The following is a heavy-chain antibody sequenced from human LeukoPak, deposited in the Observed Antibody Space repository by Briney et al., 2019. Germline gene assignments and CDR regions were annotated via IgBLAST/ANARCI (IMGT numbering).Heavy chain of an antibody. CDR1: GFTFSDYY. Sequence: GGSLRLSCAASGFTFSDYYMSWIRQAPGKGLEWVSYISSSSSTIYYADSVKGRFTISRDNAKNSLYLQMNSLRDEDTAVYYCASSELTMWGFDYWGQGTLVTVSS. V-gene: IGHV3-11*04. J-gene: IGHJ4*02. CDR2: ISSSSSTI. CDR3: ASSELTMWGFDY. D-gene: IGHD3-3*01.